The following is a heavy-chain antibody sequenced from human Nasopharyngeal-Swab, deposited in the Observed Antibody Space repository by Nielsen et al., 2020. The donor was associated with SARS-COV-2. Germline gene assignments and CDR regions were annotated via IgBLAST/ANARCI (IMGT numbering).Heavy chain of an antibody. CDR3: ARGTYYGSGRYYKHGMDV. J-gene: IGHJ6*02. Sequence: SLTCAVYGGSFSGYYWSWIRQPPGKGLEWIGEINHSGSTNYNPSLKSRGTISVDTSKNQFSLKLSSVTAADTAVYYCARGTYYGSGRYYKHGMDVWGQGTTVTVSS. V-gene: IGHV4-34*01. CDR1: GGSFSGYY. D-gene: IGHD3-10*01. CDR2: INHSGST.